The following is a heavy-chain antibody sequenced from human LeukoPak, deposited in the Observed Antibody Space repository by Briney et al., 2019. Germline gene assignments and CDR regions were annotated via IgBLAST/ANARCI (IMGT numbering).Heavy chain of an antibody. D-gene: IGHD5-18*01. J-gene: IGHJ3*02. CDR3: AKGVDTATLHGVFDI. Sequence: GGSLRLSCAASGFTFSSYGMHWVRQAPGKGLEWVGVISFDGSYKYYVDSVKGRFTISRDNSKNTLYLQMNSLRAEDTAVYYCAKGVDTATLHGVFDIWGQGTMVTVSS. CDR2: ISFDGSYK. CDR1: GFTFSSYG. V-gene: IGHV3-30*18.